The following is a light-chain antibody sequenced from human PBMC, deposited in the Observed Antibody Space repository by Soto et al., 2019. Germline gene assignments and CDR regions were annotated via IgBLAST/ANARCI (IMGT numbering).Light chain of an antibody. J-gene: IGLJ1*01. CDR3: TSYTGDDFTFV. CDR1: SSDVGGYDY. V-gene: IGLV2-8*01. Sequence: QSVLTQPPSASGSPGQSVTISCTGTSSDVGGYDYVSWYQQHPGRAPKLIIFEVSKWPSGVPDRFSGSKSGNTASLIVSGLQPDDEAEYHCTSYTGDDFTFVFGTGTKVT. CDR2: EVS.